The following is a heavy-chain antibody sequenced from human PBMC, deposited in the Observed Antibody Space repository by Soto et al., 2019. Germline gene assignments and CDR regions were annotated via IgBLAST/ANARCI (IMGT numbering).Heavy chain of an antibody. Sequence: QVQLVQSGAEVKKPGASVKVSCKASGYTFTSYAMHWVRQAPGQRLEWMGWINAGNGNTKYSQKFQGRVTITRDTSASTAYMELSSLRSEDKAVYYCARGPNLYYDILTGYYKGGYYGMDVWGQGTTVTVSS. V-gene: IGHV1-3*01. J-gene: IGHJ6*02. CDR3: ARGPNLYYDILTGYYKGGYYGMDV. CDR1: GYTFTSYA. D-gene: IGHD3-9*01. CDR2: INAGNGNT.